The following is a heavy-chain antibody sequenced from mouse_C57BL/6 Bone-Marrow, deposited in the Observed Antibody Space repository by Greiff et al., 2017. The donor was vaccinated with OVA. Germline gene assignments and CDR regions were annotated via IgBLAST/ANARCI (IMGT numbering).Heavy chain of an antibody. CDR3: AREDGNGFAY. J-gene: IGHJ3*01. CDR1: GYTFTSYT. D-gene: IGHD2-1*01. Sequence: QVQLKQSGAELARPGASVKMSRKASGYTFTSYTMHWVKQRPGQGLEWIGYIYPCSGYTKYNQKFKDKATLTAAKPSSTTYMQLSSLTSEDSAVYYCAREDGNGFAYWGQGTLVTVSA. V-gene: IGHV1-4*01. CDR2: IYPCSGYT.